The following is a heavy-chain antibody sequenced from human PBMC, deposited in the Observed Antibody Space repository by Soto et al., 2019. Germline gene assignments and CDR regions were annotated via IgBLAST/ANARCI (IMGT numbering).Heavy chain of an antibody. D-gene: IGHD4-17*01. CDR3: ARWAGRVRDYGATFDC. CDR2: ISTYSTNT. Sequence: QVELVQSGAEVKNPGASVTVSCKASGEFFTTYGITWVRQAPGQGLEWMGWISTYSTNTNYAPKFQGGLLLTADTSTTTAHMEVRSLRPADPAVYYCARWAGRVRDYGATFDCWGQGSLVTVS. V-gene: IGHV1-18*04. CDR1: GEFFTTYG. J-gene: IGHJ4*02.